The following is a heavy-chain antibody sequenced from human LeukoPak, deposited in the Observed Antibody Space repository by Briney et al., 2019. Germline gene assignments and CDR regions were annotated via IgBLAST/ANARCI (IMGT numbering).Heavy chain of an antibody. Sequence: ASVKVSCKASGYTFTGYYIYWVRQAPGQGLECMGWINANTGVTNYAQKFWGGVTMTRDTSVSTAYMELSRLTSDDTAVYFCAREYGDNSAAHFDSWGQGTLVTVSS. V-gene: IGHV1-2*02. D-gene: IGHD4/OR15-4a*01. CDR1: GYTFTGYY. CDR3: AREYGDNSAAHFDS. J-gene: IGHJ4*02. CDR2: INANTGVT.